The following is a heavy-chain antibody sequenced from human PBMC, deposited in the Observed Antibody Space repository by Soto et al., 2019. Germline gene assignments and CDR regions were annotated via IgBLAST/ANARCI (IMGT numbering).Heavy chain of an antibody. CDR3: ARLLTEGATFREDAFDL. D-gene: IGHD3-9*01. CDR1: GYIFANYP. V-gene: IGHV1-3*01. Sequence: QVQLVQSGAEMKRPGASVTVSCTASGYIFANYPMQWVRQAPGQGLEWMGWINPGNGNTKYSKKFQGRVTMTADTITSTVDMELRSLRSDDTAVYFCARLLTEGATFREDAFDLWGQGTKVTVSS. J-gene: IGHJ3*01. CDR2: INPGNGNT.